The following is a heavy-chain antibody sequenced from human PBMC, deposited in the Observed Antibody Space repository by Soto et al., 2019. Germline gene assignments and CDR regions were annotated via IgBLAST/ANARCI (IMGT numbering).Heavy chain of an antibody. CDR2: IYYSGST. CDR1: GGTISSYY. J-gene: IGHJ6*02. CDR3: ARQLLWFGELLFYGMDV. V-gene: IGHV4-39*01. D-gene: IGHD3-10*01. Sequence: SETLSLTCTVAGGTISSYYWGWIRQPPGKGLEWIGSIYYSGSTYYNPSLKSRVTISVDTSKNQFSLKLSSVTAADTAVYYCARQLLWFGELLFYGMDVWGQGTTVTVS.